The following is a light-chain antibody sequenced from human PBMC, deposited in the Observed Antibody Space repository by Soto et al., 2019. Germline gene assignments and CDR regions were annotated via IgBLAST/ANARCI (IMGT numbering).Light chain of an antibody. CDR1: QSVSSY. CDR3: QQRSNWPLSYT. Sequence: EIVLTQSPATLSLSPGERATLYCRASQSVSSYLAWYQQKPGQAPRLLIYDASNRATGIPARFSGSGSGTDFTLTISSLEPEDFAVYYCQQRSNWPLSYTFGQGTKLEIK. V-gene: IGKV3-11*01. CDR2: DAS. J-gene: IGKJ2*01.